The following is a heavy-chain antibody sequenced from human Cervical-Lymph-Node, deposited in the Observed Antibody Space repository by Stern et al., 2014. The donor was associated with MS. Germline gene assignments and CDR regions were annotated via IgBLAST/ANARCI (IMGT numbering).Heavy chain of an antibody. Sequence: EVQLLESGGGLVQFGGSLRLSCAASGFTFSSYAMSWVRQAPGKGLEWVSAISGSAASTYYADSVKGRFTISRDNSKNTLYLQMNSLRAEDTAIYYCAKDRVGPAEDDYYYGMDVWGQGTTVTVSS. CDR2: ISGSAAST. CDR1: GFTFSSYA. D-gene: IGHD3-16*01. CDR3: AKDRVGPAEDDYYYGMDV. V-gene: IGHV3-23*01. J-gene: IGHJ6*02.